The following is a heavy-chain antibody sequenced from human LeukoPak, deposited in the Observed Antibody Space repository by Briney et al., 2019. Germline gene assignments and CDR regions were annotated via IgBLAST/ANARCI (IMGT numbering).Heavy chain of an antibody. J-gene: IGHJ4*02. Sequence: GRSLRLSCAASGFTFDDYAMHWVRQAPGKGLEWVSGISWNSGSIGYADSVKGRFTISRDNAKNSLYLQMNSLRAEDTALYYCAKGGGLWFGELSRFDYWGQGTLVTVSS. V-gene: IGHV3-9*01. CDR3: AKGGGLWFGELSRFDY. CDR2: ISWNSGSI. CDR1: GFTFDDYA. D-gene: IGHD3-10*01.